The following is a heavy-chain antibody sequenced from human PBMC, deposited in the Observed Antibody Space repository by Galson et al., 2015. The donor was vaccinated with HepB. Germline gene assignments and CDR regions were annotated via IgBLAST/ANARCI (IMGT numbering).Heavy chain of an antibody. CDR3: TRGGSSGWLVSGAFDI. D-gene: IGHD6-19*01. CDR2: IRSKAYGGTT. CDR1: GFTFGDYA. V-gene: IGHV3-49*03. J-gene: IGHJ3*02. Sequence: SLRLSCAASGFTFGDYAMSWFRQAPGKGLEWVGFIRSKAYGGTTEYAASVKGRFTISRDDSKSIAYLQMNSLKTEDTAVYYCTRGGSSGWLVSGAFDIWGQGTMVTVPS.